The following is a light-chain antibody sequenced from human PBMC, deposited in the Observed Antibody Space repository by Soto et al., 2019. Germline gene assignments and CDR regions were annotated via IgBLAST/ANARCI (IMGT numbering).Light chain of an antibody. CDR2: EVS. J-gene: IGLJ3*02. V-gene: IGLV2-14*01. CDR3: NSNTLTNTWV. Sequence: QPVLTQPASVSGSPGQSITISCTGINSDLDSYVSWYQQYPGKAPKLIIYEVSHRPSGISNRFSGSKSDSTASLTISGLQAEDEADYYCNSNTLTNTWVFGGGTQLTVL. CDR1: NSDLDSY.